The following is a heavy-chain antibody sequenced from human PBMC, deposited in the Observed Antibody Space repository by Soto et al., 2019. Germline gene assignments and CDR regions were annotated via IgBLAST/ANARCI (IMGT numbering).Heavy chain of an antibody. Sequence: QLQLQESGPGLVKPSETLSLTCTVSGGSISSSSYYWGWIRQPPGKGLEWIGSIYYSGSTYYNPSLKSRVTISVETSKNQFSLKLSSVTAADTAVYYCARQVGSSGWYSDYWGQGTLVTVSS. D-gene: IGHD6-19*01. CDR2: IYYSGST. CDR3: ARQVGSSGWYSDY. V-gene: IGHV4-39*01. CDR1: GGSISSSSYY. J-gene: IGHJ4*02.